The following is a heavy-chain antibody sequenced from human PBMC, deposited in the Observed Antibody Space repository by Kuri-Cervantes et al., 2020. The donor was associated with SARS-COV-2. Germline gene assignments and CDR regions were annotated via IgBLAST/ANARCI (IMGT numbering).Heavy chain of an antibody. V-gene: IGHV3-30*04. CDR2: MSYDGTNK. Sequence: LSLTCAASGFTFKNYAIHWARQAPGKGLEWAALMSYDGTNKYYADSVRGRFTISRDNSKSTLYLQMNSLRPADTAVYYCAGATVVPYFHHWGQGTLVTVSS. J-gene: IGHJ1*01. CDR1: GFTFKNYA. CDR3: AGATVVPYFHH. D-gene: IGHD4-23*01.